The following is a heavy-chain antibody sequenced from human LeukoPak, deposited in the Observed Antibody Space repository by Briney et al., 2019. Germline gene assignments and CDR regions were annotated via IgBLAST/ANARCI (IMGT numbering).Heavy chain of an antibody. CDR3: ASKRGYSYGLDY. Sequence: SVTVSCKASGGTFSSYAISWVRQAPGQGLEWMGGIIPIFGTANYAQKFQGRVTITADESTSTGYMELSSLRSEDTAVYYCASKRGYSYGLDYWGQGTLVTVSS. CDR1: GGTFSSYA. V-gene: IGHV1-69*13. CDR2: IIPIFGTA. J-gene: IGHJ4*02. D-gene: IGHD5-18*01.